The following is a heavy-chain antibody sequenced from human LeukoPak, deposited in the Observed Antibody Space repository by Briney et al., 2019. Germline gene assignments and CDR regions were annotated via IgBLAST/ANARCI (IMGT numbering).Heavy chain of an antibody. Sequence: GGSLRLSCTASGFSFNSYAMNWVRQAPGKGLEWVASIIGPGGDTYHAGSVRGRFTISRDNSKNTLYLQMSHLRVEDTALYYCAKAAAERCASIKCYPFDSWGQGTLAAVSS. D-gene: IGHD1-1*01. CDR3: AKAAAERCASIKCYPFDS. J-gene: IGHJ4*02. CDR1: GFSFNSYA. CDR2: IIGPGGDT. V-gene: IGHV3-23*01.